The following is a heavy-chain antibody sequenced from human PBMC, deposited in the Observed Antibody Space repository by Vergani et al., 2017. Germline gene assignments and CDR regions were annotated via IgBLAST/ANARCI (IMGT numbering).Heavy chain of an antibody. V-gene: IGHV4-39*01. D-gene: IGHD2-21*02. Sequence: QLQLQESGPGLVKPSETLSLTCTVSGGSISSSSYYWGWIRQPPGKGLEWIGSIYYSGSTYYNPSLKSRVTISVDTSKNQFSLKLSSVTAADTAVYYCARHLAYCGGDCYSDAFDIWGQGTMVTVSS. CDR3: ARHLAYCGGDCYSDAFDI. CDR1: GGSISSSSYY. J-gene: IGHJ3*02. CDR2: IYYSGST.